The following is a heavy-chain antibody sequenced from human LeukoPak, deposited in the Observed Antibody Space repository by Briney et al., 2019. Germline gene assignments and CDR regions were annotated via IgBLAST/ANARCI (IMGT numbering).Heavy chain of an antibody. CDR1: GYTFTSHF. CDR3: ARDGDYYDSSGYPDWFDP. J-gene: IGHJ5*02. CDR2: INPNSGGT. Sequence: ASVKVSCKASGYTFTSHFMHWVRQAPGQGLEWMGWINPNSGGTNYAQKFQGRVTMTRDTSISTAYMELSRLRSDDTAVYYCARDGDYYDSSGYPDWFDPWGQGTLVTVSS. V-gene: IGHV1-2*02. D-gene: IGHD3-22*01.